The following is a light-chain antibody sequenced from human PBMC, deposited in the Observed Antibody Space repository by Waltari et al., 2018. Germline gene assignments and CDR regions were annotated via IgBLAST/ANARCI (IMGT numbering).Light chain of an antibody. J-gene: IGLJ2*01. V-gene: IGLV2-11*01. Sequence: QSALTQPRSVSGSPGQSVTISCTGTSSDVGGYNYVSWYQQHPGKAPKLMIYDVSKRPSGVPDRFPGSKSGNTASLTISGLQAEDEADHYCCSYAGSYTVFGGGTKLTVL. CDR3: CSYAGSYTV. CDR1: SSDVGGYNY. CDR2: DVS.